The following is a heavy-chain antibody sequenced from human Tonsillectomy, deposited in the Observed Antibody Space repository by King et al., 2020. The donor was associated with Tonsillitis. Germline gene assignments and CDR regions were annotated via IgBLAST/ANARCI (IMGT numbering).Heavy chain of an antibody. D-gene: IGHD2-15*01. CDR2: LNEDGSTT. Sequence: VQLVESGGGLVQPGGSLRLSCAASGFAFSSFWKHWVRQPPGKGLVWVSRLNEDGSTTDYADSVKGRFTISRDNAKNTLYLHMNSLRAEDTAVYFCGRDLGGRWSIWGQGTLVTVSS. CDR3: GRDLGGRWSI. CDR1: GFAFSSFW. V-gene: IGHV3-74*01. J-gene: IGHJ4*02.